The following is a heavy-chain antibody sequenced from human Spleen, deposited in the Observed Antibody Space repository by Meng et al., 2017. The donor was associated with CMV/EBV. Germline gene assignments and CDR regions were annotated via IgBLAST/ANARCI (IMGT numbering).Heavy chain of an antibody. CDR1: GYTFTDYY. D-gene: IGHD3-16*02. V-gene: IGHV1-2*06. Sequence: QVQLVQAGAEVKKPGASVKVSCKASGYTFTDYYIHWVRQAPGQGLEWMGRINPNSGGTNYAQKFQGRVSMTRDTSISTAYMELSSLRSDDTAVYYCARDHGYPDYWGQGTLVTVSS. J-gene: IGHJ4*02. CDR3: ARDHGYPDY. CDR2: INPNSGGT.